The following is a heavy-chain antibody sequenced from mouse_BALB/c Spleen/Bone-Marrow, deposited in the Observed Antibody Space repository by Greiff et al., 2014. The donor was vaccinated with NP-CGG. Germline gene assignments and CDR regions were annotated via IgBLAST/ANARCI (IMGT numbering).Heavy chain of an antibody. D-gene: IGHD4-1*01. J-gene: IGHJ2*01. CDR1: GYAFSSYW. Sequence: LQESGAELVRPGSSVKISCKASGYAFSSYWMNWVKQRTGQGLEWIGQIYPGDGDTNYNGNFKDKATLTTDKSSTTAYMQLSSLTSEDSAVYFCARGGRLTGYYFDYWGQGTTLTVSS. CDR2: IYPGDGDT. V-gene: IGHV1-80*01. CDR3: ARGGRLTGYYFDY.